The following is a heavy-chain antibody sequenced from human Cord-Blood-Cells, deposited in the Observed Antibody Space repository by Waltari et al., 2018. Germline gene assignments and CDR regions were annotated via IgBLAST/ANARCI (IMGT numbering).Heavy chain of an antibody. CDR1: GWSFSGSY. V-gene: IGHV4-34*01. CDR2: INHSGST. Sequence: QVQLQQWAAGLLLPSVTLPLTFAVSGWSFSGSYWRWFRQSPAKGLEWLGEINHSGSTNYNPSLKSRVTISVDTSKNQFSLKLSSVTAADTAVYYCARTVTTRPYYYYYYMDVWGKGTTVTVSS. D-gene: IGHD4-4*01. CDR3: ARTVTTRPYYYYYYMDV. J-gene: IGHJ6*03.